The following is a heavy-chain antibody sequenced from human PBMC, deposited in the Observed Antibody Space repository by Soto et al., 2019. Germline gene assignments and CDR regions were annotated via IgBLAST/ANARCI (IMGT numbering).Heavy chain of an antibody. J-gene: IGHJ3*02. CDR3: ARESFPYYYDSSGYVRGAFDI. CDR1: GGTFSSYA. CDR2: IIPIFGTA. D-gene: IGHD3-22*01. Sequence: SVKVSCKASGGTFSSYAISWVRQAPGQGLEWMGGIIPIFGTANYAQKFQGRVTITADESTSTAYMELSSLRSEDTAVYYCARESFPYYYDSSGYVRGAFDIWGQGTMVTVS. V-gene: IGHV1-69*13.